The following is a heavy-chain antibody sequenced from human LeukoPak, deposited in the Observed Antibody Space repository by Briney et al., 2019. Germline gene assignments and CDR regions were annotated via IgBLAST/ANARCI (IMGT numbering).Heavy chain of an antibody. CDR2: IYPGDSDT. D-gene: IGHD6-13*01. CDR3: VRFGLTSSLDH. Sequence: GESLKISCKGSGYSFTKYWIGWVRQMPGKGLEWMGIIYPGDSDTRYSPSFQGQVTISADKSIGTAYLQLSGLRASDTAIYYCVRFGLTSSLDHWGQGTLVTVSS. V-gene: IGHV5-51*01. J-gene: IGHJ5*02. CDR1: GYSFTKYW.